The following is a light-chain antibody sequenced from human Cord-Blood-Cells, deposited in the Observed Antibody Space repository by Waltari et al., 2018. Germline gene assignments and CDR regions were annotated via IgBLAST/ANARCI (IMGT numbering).Light chain of an antibody. Sequence: IQLTQSPSFLSASVGDTFSITCRASHGLSSYLDWYKQKPWKAPKLLIYAASTLQSGVPSRFSGSGSGTEFTLTISCLQPEDFATYYCQQLNSYPRTFGQGTKVEIK. CDR3: QQLNSYPRT. CDR2: AAS. CDR1: HGLSSY. V-gene: IGKV1-9*01. J-gene: IGKJ1*01.